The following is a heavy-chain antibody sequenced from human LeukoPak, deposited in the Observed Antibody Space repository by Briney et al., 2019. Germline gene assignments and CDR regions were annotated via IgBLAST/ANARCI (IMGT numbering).Heavy chain of an antibody. J-gene: IGHJ4*02. CDR2: IIPILGTA. CDR1: RGTFSSYA. D-gene: IGHD3-10*01. Sequence: SVKVSCKASRGTFSSYAISWVRQAPGQGLEWMGGIIPILGTANYAQKFQGRVTITTDESTSTAYMELSSLRSEDTAVYYCARLLDYYFDYWGQGTLVTVSS. V-gene: IGHV1-69*05. CDR3: ARLLDYYFDY.